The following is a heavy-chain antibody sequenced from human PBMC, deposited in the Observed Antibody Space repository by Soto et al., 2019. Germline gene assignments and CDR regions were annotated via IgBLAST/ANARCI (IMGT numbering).Heavy chain of an antibody. Sequence: PGGSLRLSCAASGFTFSSYAMSWVRQAPGKGLEWVSAISGSGGSTYYADSVKGRFTISRDNSKNTLYLQMNSLGAEDTAVYYCAKDYDILTGYYSGPADAFDIWGQGTMVTVSS. J-gene: IGHJ3*02. V-gene: IGHV3-23*01. CDR3: AKDYDILTGYYSGPADAFDI. D-gene: IGHD3-9*01. CDR2: ISGSGGST. CDR1: GFTFSSYA.